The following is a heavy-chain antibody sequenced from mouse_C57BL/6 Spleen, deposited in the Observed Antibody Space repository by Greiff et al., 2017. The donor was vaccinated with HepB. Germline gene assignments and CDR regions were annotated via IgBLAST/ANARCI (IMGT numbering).Heavy chain of an antibody. Sequence: EVQRVESGGGLVKPGGSLKLSCAASGFTFSDYGMHWVRQAPEKGLEWVAYISSGSSTIYYADTVKGRFTISRDNAKNTLFLQMTSLRSEDTAMYYCASGSSCDWFAYWGQGTLVTVSA. J-gene: IGHJ3*01. V-gene: IGHV5-17*01. D-gene: IGHD1-1*01. CDR3: ASGSSCDWFAY. CDR2: ISSGSSTI. CDR1: GFTFSDYG.